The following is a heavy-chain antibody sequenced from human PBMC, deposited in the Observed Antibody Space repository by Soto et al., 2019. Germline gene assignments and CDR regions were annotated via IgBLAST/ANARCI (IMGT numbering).Heavy chain of an antibody. CDR1: GYTFTNYD. Sequence: QVQLVQSGAEVKKPGASVKVSCKASGYTFTNYDIDWVRQATGQGLEWMGWMNPSSGNTGYAQKFQDRVTMTRNTSITTAYMELSRLSSEDTAVYYCARGRKSFDVLTGVYDYGMDVWGQGTTVTVSS. CDR2: MNPSSGNT. D-gene: IGHD3-9*01. V-gene: IGHV1-8*01. J-gene: IGHJ6*02. CDR3: ARGRKSFDVLTGVYDYGMDV.